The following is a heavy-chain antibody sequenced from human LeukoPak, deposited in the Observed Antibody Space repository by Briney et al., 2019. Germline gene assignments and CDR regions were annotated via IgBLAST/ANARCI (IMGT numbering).Heavy chain of an antibody. Sequence: PGGSLRLSCAASGFTFSTYSMNWVRQAPGKGLEWISYISSSSNTIYYADSVKGRFTISRDNAKNSLCLQMNSLRDEETAVYYCARGYYYGMDVWGQGTTVTVSS. V-gene: IGHV3-48*02. CDR2: ISSSSNTI. CDR1: GFTFSTYS. J-gene: IGHJ6*02. CDR3: ARGYYYGMDV.